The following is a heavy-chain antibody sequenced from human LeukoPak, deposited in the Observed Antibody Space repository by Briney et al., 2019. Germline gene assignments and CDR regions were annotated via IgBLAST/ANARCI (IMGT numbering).Heavy chain of an antibody. CDR2: IYYSGST. CDR3: TRDTGYAGKD. D-gene: IGHD5-12*01. CDR1: GGSISSGDYP. Sequence: SQTLSLTCTVSGGSISSGDYPWGWIRQPPGKGLEWIGYIYYSGSTYYNPSLKSRVTISVDTSKNQFSLKLTSVTAADTAVYYCTRDTGYAGKDWGQGTLVTVSS. V-gene: IGHV4-30-4*01. J-gene: IGHJ4*02.